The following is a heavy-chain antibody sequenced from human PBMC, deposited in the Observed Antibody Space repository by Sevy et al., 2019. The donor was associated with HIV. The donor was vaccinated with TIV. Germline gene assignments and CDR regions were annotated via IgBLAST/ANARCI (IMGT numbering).Heavy chain of an antibody. CDR2: IIPMFGTS. Sequence: ASVKVSCKASGRTFRNNAISWVRQAPGQGLQWMGGIIPMFGTSNYVQKFQGRVTITPDESTNTAYMELSSLRSEDTAVYYCARSISWYASFDYWGQGTLVTVSS. CDR3: ARSISWYASFDY. D-gene: IGHD6-13*01. J-gene: IGHJ4*02. V-gene: IGHV1-69*13. CDR1: GRTFRNNA.